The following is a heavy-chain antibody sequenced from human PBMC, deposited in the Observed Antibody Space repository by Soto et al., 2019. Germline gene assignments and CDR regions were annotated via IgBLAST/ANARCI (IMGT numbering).Heavy chain of an antibody. Sequence: GGSLRLSCAASGFAFTTYEVHWVRQAPGKGLEWVAVMSPDGAHKFYTDSVKGRFTISRDNSKNTLYLQMDSLRADDTAVYYCVRDLLPGAPDYFDSWGQGALVTVSS. V-gene: IGHV3-30-3*01. CDR1: GFAFTTYE. CDR2: MSPDGAHK. D-gene: IGHD2-2*01. J-gene: IGHJ4*02. CDR3: VRDLLPGAPDYFDS.